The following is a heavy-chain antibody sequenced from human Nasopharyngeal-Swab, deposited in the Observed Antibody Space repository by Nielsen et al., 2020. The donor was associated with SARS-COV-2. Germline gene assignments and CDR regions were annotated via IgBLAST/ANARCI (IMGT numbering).Heavy chain of an antibody. CDR3: ARLRRFTEAAENEYYFDY. J-gene: IGHJ4*02. CDR2: IYPGNSDT. V-gene: IGHV5-51*01. Sequence: GESLKISCKGSGYIFSNYWIGWVRQMPGKGLEWMGIIYPGNSDTRYSPSFQGQVTISVDKSINTAYLQWSSLKASDTATYYCARLRRFTEAAENEYYFDYWGQGTLVTVSS. CDR1: GYIFSNYW. D-gene: IGHD1-1*01.